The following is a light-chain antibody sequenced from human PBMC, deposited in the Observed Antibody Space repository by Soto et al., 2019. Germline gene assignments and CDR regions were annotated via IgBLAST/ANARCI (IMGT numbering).Light chain of an antibody. Sequence: DVEMTQSTPSLSASVGDRVTITCRASQSISSYLNWYQQKPGKAPKLLIYAASSLQSGVPSRFSGSGSGTDFTLTISSLQPEDFATYYCQQSYSTPRTFGPGTKVDIK. CDR3: QQSYSTPRT. CDR2: AAS. J-gene: IGKJ3*01. CDR1: QSISSY. V-gene: IGKV1-39*01.